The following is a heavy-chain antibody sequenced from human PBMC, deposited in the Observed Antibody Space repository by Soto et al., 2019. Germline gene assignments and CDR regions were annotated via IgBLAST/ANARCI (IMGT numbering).Heavy chain of an antibody. D-gene: IGHD5-18*01. V-gene: IGHV4-30-4*01. Sequence: QVQLQESGPGLVKASETLSLTCNVSGDSISSGAYYWSWIRQPPGKGLEWIGYIYYSGSAYVIPSLKSRLTISVDTSKNQFSLKLRSMTAADTAVYYCARVGYSYGYTGDGMDVWGQGTTVTVSS. CDR3: ARVGYSYGYTGDGMDV. CDR2: IYYSGSA. CDR1: GDSISSGAYY. J-gene: IGHJ6*02.